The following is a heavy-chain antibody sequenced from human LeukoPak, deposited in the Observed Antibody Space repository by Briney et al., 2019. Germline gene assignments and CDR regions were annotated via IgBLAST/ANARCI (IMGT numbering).Heavy chain of an antibody. D-gene: IGHD6-13*01. Sequence: GGSLRLSCAASGFTFSDYSMNWVRQAPGKGLEWVAYIKSNIYYADSVRGRFTISRDNVRNLLYLQMNSLTAEDSAVYYCARDDGSSWYQEYWGQGTLVTVSS. V-gene: IGHV3-21*05. CDR2: IKSNI. CDR3: ARDDGSSWYQEY. CDR1: GFTFSDYS. J-gene: IGHJ4*02.